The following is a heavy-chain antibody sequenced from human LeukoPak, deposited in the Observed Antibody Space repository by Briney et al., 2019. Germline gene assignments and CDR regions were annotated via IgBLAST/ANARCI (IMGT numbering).Heavy chain of an antibody. J-gene: IGHJ4*02. D-gene: IGHD3-10*01. CDR2: ITVGGGDT. V-gene: IGHV3-23*01. CDR1: GFTFSSSA. CDR3: AKDLGGLLWFGELSSINIDY. Sequence: GGSLRLSCATSGFTFSSSAMTWVRQAPGKGLEWVSTITVGGGDTNYADSVKGRFTISRDNSKNTLYLQLNSLRAEDTAVYYCAKDLGGLLWFGELSSINIDYWGQGTLVTVSS.